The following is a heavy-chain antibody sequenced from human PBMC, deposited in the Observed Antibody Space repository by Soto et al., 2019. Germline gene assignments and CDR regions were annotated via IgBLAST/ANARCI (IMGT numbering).Heavy chain of an antibody. D-gene: IGHD3-9*01. CDR3: TTVDWGGY. CDR2: IRSKVNNYAT. Sequence: EVQVVESGGDLVQPGGSLKLSCAASGFTFSGSAMNWVRQASGKGLEWVGRIRSKVNNYATAYAASVKGRFTISRDDSKNTAFLQMNSLKTEDTAIYYCTTVDWGGYWGQGTLVPVSS. J-gene: IGHJ4*02. CDR1: GFTFSGSA. V-gene: IGHV3-73*02.